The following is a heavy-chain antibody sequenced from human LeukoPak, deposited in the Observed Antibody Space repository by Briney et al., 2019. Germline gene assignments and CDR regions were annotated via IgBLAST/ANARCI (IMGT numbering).Heavy chain of an antibody. V-gene: IGHV3-7*01. D-gene: IGHD6-19*01. Sequence: GGSLRLSCAASRFTFRIYWMSWVRQAPGKGLEWVANMNQDGSEIHYVDSVKGRFTISRDSAKNSLYLQVNSLRAEDTAVYYCARTGGWPLPYFDYWGQGTLVTVSS. CDR1: RFTFRIYW. CDR2: MNQDGSEI. J-gene: IGHJ4*02. CDR3: ARTGGWPLPYFDY.